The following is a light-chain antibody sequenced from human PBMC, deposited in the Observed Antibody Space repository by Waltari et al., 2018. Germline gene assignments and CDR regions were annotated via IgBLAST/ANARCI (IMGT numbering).Light chain of an antibody. Sequence: EIVMTQSPATLSVSPGERATLSCRARQSVSNNLAWYEQKPGQTPRLLIYGASIRATGIPARFRGSGSGTEFTLTISSLQSEDFAVYYCHQYNRWPRTFGQGTKVEIK. CDR1: QSVSNN. CDR2: GAS. V-gene: IGKV3D-15*01. CDR3: HQYNRWPRT. J-gene: IGKJ1*01.